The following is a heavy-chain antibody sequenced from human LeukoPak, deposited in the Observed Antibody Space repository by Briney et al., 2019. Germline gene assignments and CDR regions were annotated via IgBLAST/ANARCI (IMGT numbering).Heavy chain of an antibody. CDR3: ARDGPDSSSGSFDY. J-gene: IGHJ4*02. V-gene: IGHV3-30*01. Sequence: PGESLRLSCAASGFTFSNYAIHWVRQAPGKGLEWVVVIAYDGSDKYYADSVKGRFTISRDNSKNTLYLQMNSLRPEDTAVYYCARDGPDSSSGSFDYWGQGTLVTVSS. CDR2: IAYDGSDK. CDR1: GFTFSNYA. D-gene: IGHD6-6*01.